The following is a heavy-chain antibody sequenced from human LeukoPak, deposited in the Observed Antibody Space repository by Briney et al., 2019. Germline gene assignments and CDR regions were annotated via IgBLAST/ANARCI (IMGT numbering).Heavy chain of an antibody. J-gene: IGHJ4*02. CDR2: IYYSGST. D-gene: IGHD3-10*01. CDR3: ARFPLSGGVDY. V-gene: IGHV4-39*01. CDR1: GGSISSSSYY. Sequence: SENLSLNCTVSGGSISSSSYYWGWIRQPPGKGLEWIGSIYYSGSTYYNPSLKSRVTISVDTSKNQFSLKLSSVTAADTAVYYCARFPLSGGVDYWGQGTLVTVSS.